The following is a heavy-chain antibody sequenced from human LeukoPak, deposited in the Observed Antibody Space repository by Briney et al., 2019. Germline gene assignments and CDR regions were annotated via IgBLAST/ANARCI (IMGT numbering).Heavy chain of an antibody. D-gene: IGHD2-21*02. J-gene: IGHJ3*02. V-gene: IGHV1-2*02. CDR2: INPNSGGT. CDR1: GYTFTGYY. CDR3: ARDLYCGGDCYPNDAFDI. Sequence: GASVKVSCKASGYTFTGYYMHWVRQAPGQGLEWMGWINPNSGGTNYAQKFQGRVTMTRDTSTSTAYMELSRLRSDDTAVYYCARDLYCGGDCYPNDAFDIWGQGTMVTVSS.